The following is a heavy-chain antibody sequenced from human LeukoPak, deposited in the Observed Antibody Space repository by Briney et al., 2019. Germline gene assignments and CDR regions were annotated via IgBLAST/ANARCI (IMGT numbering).Heavy chain of an antibody. V-gene: IGHV3-7*01. Sequence: GGSLRLSCAASGFTFSSYWMSWVRQAPGQGLEWVANIKQDGSEKYYVDSVKGRFTISRDNSKNTLYLQMNSLRAEDTAVYYCASTRRGGQQLVRYYYGMDVWGQGTTVTVSS. CDR1: GFTFSSYW. CDR2: IKQDGSEK. CDR3: ASTRRGGQQLVRYYYGMDV. D-gene: IGHD6-13*01. J-gene: IGHJ6*02.